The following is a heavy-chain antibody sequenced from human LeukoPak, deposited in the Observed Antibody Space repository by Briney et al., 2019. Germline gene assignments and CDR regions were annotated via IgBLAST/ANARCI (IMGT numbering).Heavy chain of an antibody. Sequence: GGSLRLSCAASGFTFSSYGMHWVRQAPGKGLEWVAVISYDGSNKYYADSVKGRFTISRDNSKNTLYLQMNSLRAEDTAVYYCAKDRGGSGRYSDWLLQDAFDIWGQGTMVTVSS. CDR2: ISYDGSNK. CDR1: GFTFSSYG. CDR3: AKDRGGSGRYSDWLLQDAFDI. J-gene: IGHJ3*02. V-gene: IGHV3-30*18. D-gene: IGHD3-9*01.